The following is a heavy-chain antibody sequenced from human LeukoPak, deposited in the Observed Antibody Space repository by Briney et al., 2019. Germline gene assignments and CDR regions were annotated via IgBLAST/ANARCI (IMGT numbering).Heavy chain of an antibody. D-gene: IGHD1-26*01. Sequence: GGSLRLSCAASGFTFSDHYMDWVRQAPGKGLEWVGRTKNKANSYTTEYAASVKGRFTISRDESKNPLYLQMNSLKTEDTAVYYCARWDSGSCSDWGQGTLVTVSS. CDR2: TKNKANSYTT. CDR3: ARWDSGSCSD. J-gene: IGHJ4*02. V-gene: IGHV3-72*01. CDR1: GFTFSDHY.